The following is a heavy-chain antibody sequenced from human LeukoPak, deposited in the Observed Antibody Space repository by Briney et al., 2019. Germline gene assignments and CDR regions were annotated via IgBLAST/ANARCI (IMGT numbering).Heavy chain of an antibody. V-gene: IGHV3-23*01. J-gene: IGHJ4*02. CDR1: GFTFSSYA. Sequence: PGGSLRLSCAASGFTFSSYAMSWVRQAPGKGLEWVSAISGSGGSTYCADSVKGRFTISRDNSKNTLYLQMNSLRAEDTAVYYCAANIAAASYYWGQGTLVTVSS. CDR3: AANIAAASYY. D-gene: IGHD6-13*01. CDR2: ISGSGGST.